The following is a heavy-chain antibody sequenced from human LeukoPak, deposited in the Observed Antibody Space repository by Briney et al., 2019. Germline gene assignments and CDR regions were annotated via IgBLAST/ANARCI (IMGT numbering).Heavy chain of an antibody. CDR1: GFFVGGYY. CDR2: IYSGGDT. D-gene: IGHD3-3*01. J-gene: IGHJ4*02. CDR3: ARGFFNFED. Sequence: GGSLRLSCAASGFFVGGYYMSWVRQAPGRGLEWVSVIYSGGDTSYADSVKGRFTVSRDNAKNTVDLHMNGLRPEDTAFYYCARGFFNFEDWGRGTLVTVSS. V-gene: IGHV3-66*02.